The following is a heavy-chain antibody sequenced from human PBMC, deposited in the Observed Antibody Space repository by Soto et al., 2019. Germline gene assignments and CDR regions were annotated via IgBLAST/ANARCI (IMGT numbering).Heavy chain of an antibody. CDR2: ISAYNGNT. D-gene: IGHD6-13*01. CDR1: GYTFTIYC. CDR3: ARVPLIAAAGPNYYGMDV. J-gene: IGHJ6*02. Sequence: ASVKVSCKASGYTFTIYCISWVRQAPGQGLEWMGWISAYNGNTNYAQKLQGRVTMTTDTSTSTAYMELRSLRSDDTAVYYCARVPLIAAAGPNYYGMDVWGQGTTVTVSS. V-gene: IGHV1-18*01.